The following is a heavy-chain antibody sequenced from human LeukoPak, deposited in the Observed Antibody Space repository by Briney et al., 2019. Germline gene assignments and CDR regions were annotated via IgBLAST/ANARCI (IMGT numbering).Heavy chain of an antibody. CDR2: ISSDGTNN. V-gene: IGHV3-30-3*01. CDR3: AKVSVGGGGLDY. D-gene: IGHD2-15*01. CDR1: GFGFSSSA. Sequence: GGSLRLSCAASGFGFSSSAMHWVRQAPGKGLEWVAVISSDGTNNFYADSVKGRFSISGDNSKNTLYLQMNSLRAEDTAVYYCAKVSVGGGGLDYWGQGTLVTVSS. J-gene: IGHJ4*02.